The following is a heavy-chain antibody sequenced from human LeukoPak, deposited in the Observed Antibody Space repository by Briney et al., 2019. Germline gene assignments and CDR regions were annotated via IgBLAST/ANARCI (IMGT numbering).Heavy chain of an antibody. D-gene: IGHD2-2*01. Sequence: GKSLRLSCAASGFTFNNYGMHWVRQAPGKGLEWVAVISYGGRNKHYPDSVKGRFTISRDISTDTLWLQMDSLRTEDTAVYYCAKGPLRGTAAAIDYWGQGTLVTVSS. CDR2: ISYGGRNK. V-gene: IGHV3-30*18. J-gene: IGHJ4*02. CDR1: GFTFNNYG. CDR3: AKGPLRGTAAAIDY.